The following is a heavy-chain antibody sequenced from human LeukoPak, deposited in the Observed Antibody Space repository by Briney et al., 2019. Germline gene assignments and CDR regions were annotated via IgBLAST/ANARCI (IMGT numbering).Heavy chain of an antibody. CDR2: INSDGSST. V-gene: IGHV3-74*01. J-gene: IGHJ3*02. Sequence: PGGPLRLSCEASGFPFSNYWMHWVRQAPGKGLVWVSRINSDGSSTSYADSVKGRFTISRDNAKNTLYLQMNSLRAEDTAVYYCASPLYDILTGYYPDAFDIWGQGTMVTVSS. CDR3: ASPLYDILTGYYPDAFDI. D-gene: IGHD3-9*01. CDR1: GFPFSNYW.